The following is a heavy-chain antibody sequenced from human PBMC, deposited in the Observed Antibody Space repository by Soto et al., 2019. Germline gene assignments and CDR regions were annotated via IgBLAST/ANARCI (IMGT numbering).Heavy chain of an antibody. D-gene: IGHD3-16*01. Sequence: QVQLQESGPGLVKPSQTLSLTCTVSGGSISSGGYYWSWIRRHPGKGLEWIGYIYYSGSTYYNPSLKSRVTISVDTSKNQFSLKLSSVTAADTAVYYCAREGGDYYGMDVWGQGTTVTVSS. CDR2: IYYSGST. J-gene: IGHJ6*02. CDR1: GGSISSGGYY. V-gene: IGHV4-31*03. CDR3: AREGGDYYGMDV.